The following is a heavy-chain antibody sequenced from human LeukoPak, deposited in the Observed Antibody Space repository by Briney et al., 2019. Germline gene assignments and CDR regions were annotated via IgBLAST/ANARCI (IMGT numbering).Heavy chain of an antibody. Sequence: GGSLRLSCAASGFTFSSYAMSWVHQAPGKGLEWVSAISGSGGSTYYADSVKGRFTISRDNSKNTLYLQMNSLRAEDTAVYYCAKRYSYGDYYFDYWGQGTLVTVSS. J-gene: IGHJ4*02. CDR1: GFTFSSYA. D-gene: IGHD5-18*01. CDR3: AKRYSYGDYYFDY. CDR2: ISGSGGST. V-gene: IGHV3-23*01.